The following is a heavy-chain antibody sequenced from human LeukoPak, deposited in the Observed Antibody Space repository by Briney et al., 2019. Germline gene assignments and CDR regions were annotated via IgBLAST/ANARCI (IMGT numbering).Heavy chain of an antibody. D-gene: IGHD2-2*01. J-gene: IGHJ5*02. CDR3: ARLVRGVPAARTNWFDP. CDR2: IYYSGST. CDR1: GGSISSYY. V-gene: IGHV4-59*01. Sequence: KPSETLSLTCTVSGGSISSYYWSWIRQPPGKGLEWIGYIYYSGSTNYNPSLKSRVTISVDTSKNQFSLKLSSVTAADTAVYYCARLVRGVPAARTNWFDPWGQGTLVTVSS.